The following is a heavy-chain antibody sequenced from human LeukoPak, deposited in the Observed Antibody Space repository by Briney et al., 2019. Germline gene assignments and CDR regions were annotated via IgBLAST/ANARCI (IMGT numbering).Heavy chain of an antibody. CDR2: IRGSGGST. D-gene: IGHD1-7*01. CDR1: GFTFSSYA. V-gene: IGHV3-23*01. CDR3: AKGTSPYYYGMDV. Sequence: GGSLRLSCATSGFTFSSYAMSWVRQAPGKGLEWVSAIRGSGGSTYYADSVKGRFTISRDNSKYTLYLQMNSLRAEDTAVYYCAKGTSPYYYGMDVWGQGTTVTVSS. J-gene: IGHJ6*02.